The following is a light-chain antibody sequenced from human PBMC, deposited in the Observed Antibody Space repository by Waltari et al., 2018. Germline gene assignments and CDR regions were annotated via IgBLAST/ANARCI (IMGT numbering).Light chain of an antibody. J-gene: IGKJ2*01. CDR1: QDIRNN. CDR3: QQYDNLPYT. Sequence: DIQMTQSPSFPSAFVGDRVTLTCQASQDIRNNLNWYQQKRGRAPKLLINDASDLEAGVTMRFSGSGSGTDFTLTISSLQPEDIATYYCQQYDNLPYTFGQGTKLEIK. CDR2: DAS. V-gene: IGKV1-33*01.